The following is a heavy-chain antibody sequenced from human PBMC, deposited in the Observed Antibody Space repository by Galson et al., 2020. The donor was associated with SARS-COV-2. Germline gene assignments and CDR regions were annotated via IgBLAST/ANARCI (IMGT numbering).Heavy chain of an antibody. V-gene: IGHV4-31*03. J-gene: IGHJ6*02. CDR2: IYYSGSI. CDR3: ARGGYYYYYAMDL. Sequence: ETSETLSLTCTVSGGSISSGGYYWSWIRQHPGKGLEWIGYIYYSGSISYNPSLRSRLTISVDTSKNQFSLKLSSVTAADTAVYYCARGGYYYYYAMDLWGQGTTVTVSS. CDR1: GGSISSGGYY.